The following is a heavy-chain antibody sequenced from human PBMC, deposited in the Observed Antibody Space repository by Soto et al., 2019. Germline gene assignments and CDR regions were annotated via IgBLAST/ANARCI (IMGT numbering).Heavy chain of an antibody. V-gene: IGHV3-74*01. J-gene: IGHJ4*02. Sequence: VQLVESGGSLVQPGGSLRLSCAASGFTFSTYWMHWVRQAPGKGLEWVSRIKTDGSYTNYADSVKGRFTISRDNAKNTLFLQMGSLGVEDTAVYLCATGGSGFIRFWGQGTLVTVSS. D-gene: IGHD5-12*01. CDR3: ATGGSGFIRF. CDR2: IKTDGSYT. CDR1: GFTFSTYW.